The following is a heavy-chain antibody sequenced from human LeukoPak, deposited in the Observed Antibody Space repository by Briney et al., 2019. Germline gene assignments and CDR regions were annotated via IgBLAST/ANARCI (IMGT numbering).Heavy chain of an antibody. D-gene: IGHD2-15*01. J-gene: IGHJ4*02. CDR1: GFTFSTYA. CDR3: AKEKKSGGWPIDY. V-gene: IGHV3-23*01. CDR2: ISDGGDYT. Sequence: GGSLRLSCAASGFTFSTYAMSWVRQAPGKGLEWVSGISDGGDYTYYADSVKGRFTISRDNSKNTLYLQMNSLRADDTAMYHRAKEKKSGGWPIDYWGQGALVTVSS.